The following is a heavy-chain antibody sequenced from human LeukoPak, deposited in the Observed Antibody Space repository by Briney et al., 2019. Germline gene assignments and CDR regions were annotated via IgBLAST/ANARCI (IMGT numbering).Heavy chain of an antibody. CDR3: ARPYYYDSRIDP. CDR1: GGSISSGDYY. CDR2: MYYSGST. J-gene: IGHJ5*02. D-gene: IGHD3-22*01. V-gene: IGHV4-30-4*01. Sequence: SQTLSLTCTVSGGSISSGDYYWSWIRQPPGKGLEWIAYMYYSGSTYYNPSLKSRVTMSADTSKNQLSLKLSSVTASDTAVYYCARPYYYDSRIDPWGQGILVTVSS.